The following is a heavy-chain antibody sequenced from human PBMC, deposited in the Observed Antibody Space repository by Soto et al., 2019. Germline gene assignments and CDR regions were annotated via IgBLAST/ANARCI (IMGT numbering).Heavy chain of an antibody. CDR1: GFSLSTSGVG. V-gene: IGHV2-5*02. J-gene: IGHJ4*02. CDR2: IYWDDDK. CDR3: AHRRNVELGPLRLFDY. D-gene: IGHD2-15*01. Sequence: QITLKESGPPLVKPTQTLTLTCTFSGFSLSTSGVGVGWIRQPPGEALEWLALIYWDDDKRYSPSLKSRLTITKDTSKNQVVLTMTAMDPVDTATYFCAHRRNVELGPLRLFDYWGQGTQVTVSS.